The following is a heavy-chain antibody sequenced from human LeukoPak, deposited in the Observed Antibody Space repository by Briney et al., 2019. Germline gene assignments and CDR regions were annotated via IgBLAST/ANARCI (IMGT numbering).Heavy chain of an antibody. V-gene: IGHV1-3*04. CDR3: ARARMFRGVEVFDY. J-gene: IGHJ4*02. Sequence: ASVKVSCKASGYTFTSYDINWVRQAPGQRLECMGWINIGNGNTKYSQKFQGRVTLTRDTSANTAYMELSSLRSEDTAVYYCARARMFRGVEVFDYWGQGTLVTVSS. CDR2: INIGNGNT. D-gene: IGHD3-10*01. CDR1: GYTFTSYD.